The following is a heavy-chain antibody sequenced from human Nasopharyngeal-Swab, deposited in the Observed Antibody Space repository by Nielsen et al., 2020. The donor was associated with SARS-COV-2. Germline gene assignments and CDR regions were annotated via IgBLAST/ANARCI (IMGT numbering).Heavy chain of an antibody. CDR3: ARRAARDGYNYEVDP. V-gene: IGHV5-51*01. J-gene: IGHJ5*02. CDR2: IYPGNSDT. Sequence: GESLKISCTGFGYSFANYWIGWVRQMPGKGLEWLGSIYPGNSDTRYSPAFPGRVPISADKSINTAYLQWTSLRASDTAVYYCARRAARDGYNYEVDPWGQGTLVTVSS. D-gene: IGHD5-24*01. CDR1: GYSFANYW.